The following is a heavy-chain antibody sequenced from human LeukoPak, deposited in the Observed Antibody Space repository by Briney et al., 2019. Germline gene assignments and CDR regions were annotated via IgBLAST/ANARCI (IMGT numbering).Heavy chain of an antibody. CDR3: ARDRCSGGSCHSDY. D-gene: IGHD2-15*01. Sequence: SETLSLTCTVSRGSLSSHYWSWIRQPPAKGLEWIGYIYYNGSTNYDPPLKSRVTISVDTSKNQFCLKLSSVSAADTAVYYCARDRCSGGSCHSDYWGQGTLVTVSS. V-gene: IGHV4-59*11. CDR2: IYYNGST. J-gene: IGHJ4*02. CDR1: RGSLSSHY.